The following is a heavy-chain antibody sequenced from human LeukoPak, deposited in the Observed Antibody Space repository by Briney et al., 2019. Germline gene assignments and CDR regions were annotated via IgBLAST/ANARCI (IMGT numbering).Heavy chain of an antibody. Sequence: KSSETLSLTCTVSGGSISSYYWSWIRQPPGKGLEWIGYIYYSGSTNYNPSLKSRVTISVDTSKNQFSLKLSSVTAADTAVYYCARVGLGYYDSSGDPYFDYWGQGTLVTVSS. V-gene: IGHV4-59*08. CDR2: IYYSGST. CDR3: ARVGLGYYDSSGDPYFDY. J-gene: IGHJ4*02. D-gene: IGHD3-22*01. CDR1: GGSISSYY.